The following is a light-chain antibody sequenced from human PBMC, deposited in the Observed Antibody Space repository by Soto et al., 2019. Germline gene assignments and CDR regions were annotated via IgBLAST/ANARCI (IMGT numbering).Light chain of an antibody. CDR1: SSNIGCNS. V-gene: IGLV1-51*01. CDR2: DDN. J-gene: IGLJ1*01. CDR3: GSWDSRLSAYV. Sequence: QSVLTQPPSGSAATGQKVTISFSRSSSNIGCNSLSWYQQLPATAPKLLIYDDNKRPSGIPDRFSGSKSGTSATLGITGFQTGDEADYYCGSWDSRLSAYVFGTGTKVTVL.